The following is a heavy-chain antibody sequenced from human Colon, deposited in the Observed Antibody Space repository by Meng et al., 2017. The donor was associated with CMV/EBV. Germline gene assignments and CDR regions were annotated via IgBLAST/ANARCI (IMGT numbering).Heavy chain of an antibody. D-gene: IGHD1-26*01. CDR3: ARDQEWELIQANYGMDV. Sequence: GESLKISCAASGFTFSTYWMSWVRQAPGKGLEWVANIKQDGSEKHYVDSVEGRFTISRDNAKNSLYLQMDSLRAEDTAVYYCARDQEWELIQANYGMDVWGQGTTVTVSS. CDR2: IKQDGSEK. V-gene: IGHV3-7*01. J-gene: IGHJ6*02. CDR1: GFTFSTYW.